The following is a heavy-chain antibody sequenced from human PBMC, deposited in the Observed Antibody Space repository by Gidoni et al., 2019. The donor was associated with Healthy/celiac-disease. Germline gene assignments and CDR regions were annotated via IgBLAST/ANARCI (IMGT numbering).Heavy chain of an antibody. CDR1: GFPLSPRGVG. CDR2: ISWDDDK. J-gene: IGHJ4*02. CDR3: AHRRIGYYDSSGLDY. D-gene: IGHD3-22*01. Sequence: QITLKKSGPTLLKPTQTLTLTSTFSGFPLSPRGVGVCWLRQPPGTALELLALISWDDDKRYSPSLKSRLTITKDNAKNQVVLTMTNMDPVDTATYYCAHRRIGYYDSSGLDYWGQGTLVTVSS. V-gene: IGHV2-5*02.